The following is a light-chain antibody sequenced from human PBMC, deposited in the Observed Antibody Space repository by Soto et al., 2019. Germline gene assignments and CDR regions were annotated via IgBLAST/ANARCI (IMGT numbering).Light chain of an antibody. CDR2: TTS. Sequence: AIQMTQSPSSLSASIGDRVTITCRASQDIRNELNWYQQKPGKAPKLLIYTTSSLQSGVPSRFRGSGSGTYFTLTISSLQPEDFATYYCLQEYNYPRTFGQGTKVDIK. CDR1: QDIRNE. J-gene: IGKJ1*01. CDR3: LQEYNYPRT. V-gene: IGKV1-6*01.